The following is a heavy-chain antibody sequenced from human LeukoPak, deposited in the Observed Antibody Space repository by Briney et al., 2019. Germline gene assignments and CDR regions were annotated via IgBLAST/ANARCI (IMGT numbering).Heavy chain of an antibody. D-gene: IGHD5-18*01. J-gene: IGHJ4*02. V-gene: IGHV3-23*01. CDR2: ISSSGSGGNT. CDR3: VGVRYSYGFSDY. CDR1: GVTLSSYA. Sequence: PGGSLRLSCAASGVTLSSYAMSWARQAPGKGLEWVSGISSSGSGGNTYYADSVKGRFTISRDNSKNTLYLQINSLRAEDTGVYFCVGVRYSYGFSDYWGQGTLVTVSS.